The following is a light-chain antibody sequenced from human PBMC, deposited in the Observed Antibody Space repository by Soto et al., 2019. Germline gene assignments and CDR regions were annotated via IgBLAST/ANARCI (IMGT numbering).Light chain of an antibody. V-gene: IGKV1-5*03. Sequence: DIQMTQSPSTLSGSVGDRVTITCRASQTISSWLAWYQQKPGKAPKLLSYKASTLKSGVPSRMSGSGSGTEFTLTIRSLQPDDFATYYCQHYNNWPLTFGGGTKVDIK. CDR3: QHYNNWPLT. CDR2: KAS. J-gene: IGKJ4*01. CDR1: QTISSW.